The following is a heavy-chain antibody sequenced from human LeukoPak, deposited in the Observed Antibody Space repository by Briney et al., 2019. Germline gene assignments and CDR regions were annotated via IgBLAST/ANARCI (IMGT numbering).Heavy chain of an antibody. V-gene: IGHV3-66*01. CDR1: GFTVSSNY. CDR3: ARYNGYYARYYYGMDV. J-gene: IGHJ6*02. Sequence: GGSLRLSCAASGFTVSSNYMSWVRQAPGKGLEWVSVIYSGGSTYYADSVKGRFTIPRDNSKNTLYLQMNSLRAEDTAVYYCARYNGYYARYYYGMDVWGQGTTVTVSS. D-gene: IGHD3-22*01. CDR2: IYSGGST.